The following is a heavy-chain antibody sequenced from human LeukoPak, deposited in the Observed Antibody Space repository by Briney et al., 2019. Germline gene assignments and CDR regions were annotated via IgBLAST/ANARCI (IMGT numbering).Heavy chain of an antibody. J-gene: IGHJ4*02. D-gene: IGHD2-15*01. CDR3: AKNRGYCSGGSCYGDC. V-gene: IGHV3-23*01. CDR2: ISGSGDTT. CDR1: GFIFSSYA. Sequence: GGSLRLSCAASGFIFSSYAMSWVRQAPGKGLEWVSPISGSGDTTYYADSVKGRFTISRDNSKNTPYLQMNSLRVEDTAVYYCAKNRGYCSGGSCYGDCWGQGTLVTVSS.